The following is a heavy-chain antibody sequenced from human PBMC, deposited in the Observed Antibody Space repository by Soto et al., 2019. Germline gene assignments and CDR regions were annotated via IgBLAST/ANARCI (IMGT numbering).Heavy chain of an antibody. CDR3: AHRQRTVVVGAPFDL. J-gene: IGHJ4*02. CDR2: IYWDDDK. V-gene: IGHV2-5*02. CDR1: GVSLTTSGVG. D-gene: IGHD2-15*01. Sequence: QITLRESGPTLVQPTQTLTLTCTLSGVSLTTSGVGVGWIRQPPGKALGWLALIYWDDDKRFSPSLKSMLAITRDTSKNQVVMTMTDMAPVDTAIYYCAHRQRTVVVGAPFDLWGQGSQVTVSS.